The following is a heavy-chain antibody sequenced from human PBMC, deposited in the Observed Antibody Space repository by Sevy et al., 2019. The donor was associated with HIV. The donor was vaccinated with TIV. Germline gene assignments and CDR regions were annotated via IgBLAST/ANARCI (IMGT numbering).Heavy chain of an antibody. V-gene: IGHV1-46*01. D-gene: IGHD3-10*01. CDR2: INPSGGDT. CDR1: GYTITTYH. CDR3: AREKWFKFFDY. J-gene: IGHJ4*02. Sequence: ASVKVSCKASGYTITTYHMHWVRQAPGQGLEWMGIINPSGGDTDYAQQFQGRVTLTRDTSTSTVYMELSGLKSEDTAVYYCAREKWFKFFDYWGQGTLVTVSS.